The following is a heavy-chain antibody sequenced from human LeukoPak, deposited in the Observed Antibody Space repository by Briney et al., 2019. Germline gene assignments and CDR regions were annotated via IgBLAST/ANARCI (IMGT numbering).Heavy chain of an antibody. D-gene: IGHD6-6*01. CDR3: ARTGRIAARPMDV. J-gene: IGHJ6*04. CDR1: GGSFSGYY. V-gene: IGHV4-34*01. CDR2: INHSGST. Sequence: SETLSLTCAVYGGSFSGYYWSWIRQPPGEGLEWIGEINHSGSTNYNPSLKSRVTISVDTSKNQFSLKLSSVTAADTAVYYCARTGRIAARPMDVWGKGTTVTVSS.